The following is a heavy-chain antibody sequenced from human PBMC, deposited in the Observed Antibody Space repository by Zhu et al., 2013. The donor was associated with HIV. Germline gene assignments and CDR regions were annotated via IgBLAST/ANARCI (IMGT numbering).Heavy chain of an antibody. CDR3: ARKTRGHRMEGWFDP. V-gene: IGHV1-18*01. Sequence: QVQLVQSGAEVKKPGASVKVSCKASGYTFTSYGISWVRQAPGQGLEWMGWISAYNGNTNYAQKLQGRVTMTRNTSISTAYMELSSLRSEDTAVYYCARKTRGHRMEGWFDPWGQGTLVTVSS. J-gene: IGHJ5*02. D-gene: IGHD2-8*01. CDR1: GYTFTSYG. CDR2: ISAYNGNT.